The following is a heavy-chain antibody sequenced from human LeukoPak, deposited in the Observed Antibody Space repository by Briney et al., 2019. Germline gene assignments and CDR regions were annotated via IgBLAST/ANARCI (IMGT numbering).Heavy chain of an antibody. CDR3: ARAGHGDARPYHYSMDV. Sequence: GRSLRLSCAASGFTFSSYGMHWVRQAPGKGLEWVAVISFDATNKYYADSVRGRFTISRDNSKNTVYLQMNSLRAEDTAVYYCARAGHGDARPYHYSMDVWGQGTTVTVSS. D-gene: IGHD4-17*01. J-gene: IGHJ6*02. V-gene: IGHV3-30*03. CDR2: ISFDATNK. CDR1: GFTFSSYG.